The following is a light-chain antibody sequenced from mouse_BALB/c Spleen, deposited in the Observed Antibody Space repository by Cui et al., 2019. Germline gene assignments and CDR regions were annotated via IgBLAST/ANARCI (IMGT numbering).Light chain of an antibody. Sequence: QIVLTQSPAIMSASPGEKVTMTCSASSSVSYMHWYQQKSGTSPKRWIYDTSKLASGVPARFSGSGSGTSYSLTISSMEAEDAATYCCQQWSSNPPTFGAGTKLELK. J-gene: IGKJ5*01. V-gene: IGKV4-59*01. CDR3: QQWSSNPPT. CDR2: DTS. CDR1: SSVSY.